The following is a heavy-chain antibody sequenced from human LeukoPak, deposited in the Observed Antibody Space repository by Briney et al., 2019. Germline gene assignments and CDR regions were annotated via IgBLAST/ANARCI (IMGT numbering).Heavy chain of an antibody. CDR3: ARARRGFGELRPFDY. V-gene: IGHV4-34*01. D-gene: IGHD3-10*01. Sequence: SETLSLTCAVYGGSFSGYYWSWIRQPPGKGLEWIGEINHSGSTNYNPSLKSRVTISVDTSKNQFSLKLSSVTAADTAVYYCARARRGFGELRPFDYWGQGTLVTVSS. J-gene: IGHJ4*02. CDR1: GGSFSGYY. CDR2: INHSGST.